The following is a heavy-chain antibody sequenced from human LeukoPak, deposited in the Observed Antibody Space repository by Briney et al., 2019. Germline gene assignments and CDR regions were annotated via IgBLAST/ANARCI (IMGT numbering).Heavy chain of an antibody. Sequence: ASVKVSCKASGYTFTGYYMHWVRQAPGQGLEWMGWINPNSGSTNYAQKFQGRVTMTRDTSISTAYMELSSLRSDDTAVYYCARDHNWGPDYWGQGTLVSVSS. CDR3: ARDHNWGPDY. CDR2: INPNSGST. J-gene: IGHJ4*02. V-gene: IGHV1-2*02. D-gene: IGHD7-27*01. CDR1: GYTFTGYY.